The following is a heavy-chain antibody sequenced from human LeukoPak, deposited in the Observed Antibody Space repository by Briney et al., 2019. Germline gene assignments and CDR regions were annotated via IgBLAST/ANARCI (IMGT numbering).Heavy chain of an antibody. J-gene: IGHJ6*04. CDR2: IIPIFGTA. Sequence: GASVKVSCKASRGTFSSYAISWVRQAPGQGLEWMGGIIPIFGTANYAQKFQGRVTTTADESTSTAYMELSSLRSEDTAVYYCARNIVATTHYYYGMDVWGKGTTVTVSS. D-gene: IGHD5-12*01. CDR1: RGTFSSYA. CDR3: ARNIVATTHYYYGMDV. V-gene: IGHV1-69*01.